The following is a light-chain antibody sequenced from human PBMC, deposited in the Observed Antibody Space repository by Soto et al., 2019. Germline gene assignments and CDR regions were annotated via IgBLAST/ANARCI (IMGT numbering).Light chain of an antibody. Sequence: EIVLTQSPATLSFSPGERATLSCRASQSVSSYLAWYQQKPGQAPRLLIYDASNRATGIPARFSGSGSGTDFTLTISSLEPEDFAVYYCQQRSNWQGATFGGGTKVDIK. J-gene: IGKJ4*01. CDR1: QSVSSY. CDR3: QQRSNWQGAT. V-gene: IGKV3-11*01. CDR2: DAS.